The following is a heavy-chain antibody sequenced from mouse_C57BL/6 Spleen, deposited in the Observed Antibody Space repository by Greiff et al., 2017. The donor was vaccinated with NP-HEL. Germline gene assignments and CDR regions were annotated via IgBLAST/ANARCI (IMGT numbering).Heavy chain of an antibody. J-gene: IGHJ1*03. CDR1: GYTFTSYW. V-gene: IGHV1-5*01. Sequence: VQLQQSGTVLARPGASVKMSCKTSGYTFTSYWMHWVKQRPGQGLEWIGAIYPGNSDTSYNQNLKGKVNLTAVTSASTAYMELSSLTNEDSAVCYCTCSSYWYFDVWGTGTTHTVSS. D-gene: IGHD1-1*01. CDR3: TCSSYWYFDV. CDR2: IYPGNSDT.